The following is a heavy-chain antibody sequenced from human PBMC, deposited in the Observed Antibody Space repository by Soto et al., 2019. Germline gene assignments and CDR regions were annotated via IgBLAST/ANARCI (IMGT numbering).Heavy chain of an antibody. J-gene: IGHJ6*02. CDR1: GFTFSSYS. CDR3: ARGSIAAYEGYYYGMDV. CDR2: ISSSSSTI. V-gene: IGHV3-48*02. Sequence: GESLKISCAASGFTFSSYSMNWVRQAPGKGLEWVSYISSSSSTIYYADSVKGRFTISRDNAKNSLYLQMNSLRDEDTAVYYCARGSIAAYEGYYYGMDVWGQGTTVTVSS. D-gene: IGHD6-6*01.